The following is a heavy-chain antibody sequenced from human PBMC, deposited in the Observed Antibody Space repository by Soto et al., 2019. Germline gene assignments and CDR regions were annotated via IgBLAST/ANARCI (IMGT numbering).Heavy chain of an antibody. Sequence: QVQLQESGPGLVKPSETLSLTCTVSGGSISSYYWSWIRQPPGKGLEWIGYIYYSGSTNYNPSLKSRVTISVDTSKNQFSLKLSSVTAADTAVYYCARTRITGTTFRFDPWGQGTLVTVCS. CDR2: IYYSGST. CDR1: GGSISSYY. D-gene: IGHD1-20*01. CDR3: ARTRITGTTFRFDP. V-gene: IGHV4-59*08. J-gene: IGHJ5*02.